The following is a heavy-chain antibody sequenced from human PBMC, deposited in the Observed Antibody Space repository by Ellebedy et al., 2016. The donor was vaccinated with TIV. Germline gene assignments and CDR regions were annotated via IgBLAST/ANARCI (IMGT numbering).Heavy chain of an antibody. J-gene: IGHJ4*02. CDR2: IYYSGST. Sequence: MPSETLSLTCTVSGGSISSGGYYWSWIRQHPGKGLEWIGYIYYSGSTYYNPSLKSRVTISVDTSKNQFSLKLSSVTAADTAVYYCARGKLWFGEFYFDYWGQGTLVTVSS. D-gene: IGHD3-10*01. CDR1: GGSISSGGYY. V-gene: IGHV4-31*03. CDR3: ARGKLWFGEFYFDY.